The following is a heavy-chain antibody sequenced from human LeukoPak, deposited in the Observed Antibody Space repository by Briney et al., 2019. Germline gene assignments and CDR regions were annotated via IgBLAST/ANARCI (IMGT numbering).Heavy chain of an antibody. CDR1: GYTFTSYG. CDR2: ISAYNGNT. J-gene: IGHJ1*01. V-gene: IGHV1-18*01. D-gene: IGHD3-22*01. CDR3: ARGGDDGPGVVKYFQH. Sequence: ASVKVSCKASGYTFTSYGISWVRQAPGQGLEWMGWISAYNGNTNYAQKLQGRVTMTTDTSTSTVYMELSSLRSEDTAVYYCARGGDDGPGVVKYFQHWGQGTLVTVSS.